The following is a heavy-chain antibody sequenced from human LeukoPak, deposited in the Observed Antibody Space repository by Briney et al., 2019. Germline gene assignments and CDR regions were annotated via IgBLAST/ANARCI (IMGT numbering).Heavy chain of an antibody. CDR3: AEDRKIRGVTAFDY. J-gene: IGHJ4*02. Sequence: PGGSLRLSCAASGFTFSSYAMSWVRQAPGKGLEWVSGIGGSDGSTFYADSVKGRFTISRDNSKNTLFLQMNSLRAEDTAVYYCAEDRKIRGVTAFDYWGQGTLVTVSS. CDR1: GFTFSSYA. CDR2: IGGSDGST. V-gene: IGHV3-23*01. D-gene: IGHD3-10*01.